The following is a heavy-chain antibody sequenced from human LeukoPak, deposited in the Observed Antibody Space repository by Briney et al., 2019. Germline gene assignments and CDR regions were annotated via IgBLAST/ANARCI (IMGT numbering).Heavy chain of an antibody. CDR2: VSSRGDGT. CDR1: GSAFSSYA. V-gene: IGHV3-23*01. J-gene: IGHJ4*02. CDR3: VKGCSSTGCYTSEW. Sequence: PGGSLRLFCAASGSAFSSYAMTWVRQAPGKGLEWVSVVSSRGDGTHYADSVKGRFSISRDNSKNTMYLQMNSLRVEDTALYYCVKGCSSTGCYTSEWWGQGTLVTVSS. D-gene: IGHD2-2*02.